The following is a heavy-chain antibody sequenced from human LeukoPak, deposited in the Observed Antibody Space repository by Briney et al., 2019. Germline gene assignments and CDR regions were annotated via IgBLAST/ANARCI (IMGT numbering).Heavy chain of an antibody. D-gene: IGHD6-19*01. J-gene: IGHJ5*02. CDR2: ISGSGASS. Sequence: GGSLRLSCAASGFTFSSYAMSWVRQAPGKGLEWVSAISGSGASSYYADSVKGRFTISRDNSKNTQYLQMNSLRAEDTGVYYCAKVSEQWLVPNWFDPWGQGTLVTVSS. V-gene: IGHV3-23*01. CDR3: AKVSEQWLVPNWFDP. CDR1: GFTFSSYA.